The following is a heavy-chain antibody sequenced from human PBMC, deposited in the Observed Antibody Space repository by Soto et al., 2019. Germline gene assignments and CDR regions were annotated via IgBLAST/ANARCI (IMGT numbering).Heavy chain of an antibody. J-gene: IGHJ4*02. D-gene: IGHD2-21*01. V-gene: IGHV3-74*01. CDR2: INSDGSST. CDR3: ARGRGYCGGTNCYFDY. CDR1: GFTFSSYW. Sequence: GGSLRLSCAASGFTFSSYWMHWVRQAPGKGLVWVSRINSDGSSTSYADSVKGRFTISRDNAKNTLYLQMNSLRAEDTAVYYCARGRGYCGGTNCYFDYWGQGALVTVSS.